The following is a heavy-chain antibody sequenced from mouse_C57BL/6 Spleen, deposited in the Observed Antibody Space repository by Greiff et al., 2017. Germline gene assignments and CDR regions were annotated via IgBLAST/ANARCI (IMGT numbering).Heavy chain of an antibody. CDR3: AREVLTYYAMDY. J-gene: IGHJ4*01. CDR1: GFTFSDYG. CDR2: ISSGSSTI. Sequence: DVMLVESGGGLVKPGGSLKLSCAASGFTFSDYGMHWVRQAPEKGLEWVAYISSGSSTIYYAGTVKGRFTISRDNAKNTLFLQMTSLRSEDTAMXYCAREVLTYYAMDYWGQGTSVTVSS. D-gene: IGHD2-14*01. V-gene: IGHV5-17*01.